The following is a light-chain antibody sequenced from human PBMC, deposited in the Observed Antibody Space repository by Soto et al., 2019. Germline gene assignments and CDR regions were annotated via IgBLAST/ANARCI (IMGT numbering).Light chain of an antibody. CDR1: NSNIGSNT. CDR2: NNN. V-gene: IGLV1-44*01. Sequence: QSVLTQPPSASGTPGQRVTISCSGSNSNIGSNTVDWCQQLPGTAPKLVIYNNNQRPSGVPDRFSGSKSGTSASLAISGLQSEDEADYFCAAWDASLNGWVFGGGTKLTVL. J-gene: IGLJ3*02. CDR3: AAWDASLNGWV.